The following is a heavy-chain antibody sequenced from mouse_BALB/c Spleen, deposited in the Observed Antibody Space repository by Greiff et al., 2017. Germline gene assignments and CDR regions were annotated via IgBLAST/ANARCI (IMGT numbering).Heavy chain of an antibody. J-gene: IGHJ4*01. Sequence: VHLVESGPGLVAPSQSLSITCTVSGFSLSRYSVHWVRQPPGKGLEWLGMIWGGGSTDYNSALKSRLSISKDNSKSQVFLKMNSLQTDDTAMYYCARSGSTMVTREVYAMDYWGQGTSVTVSS. D-gene: IGHD2-2*01. CDR3: ARSGSTMVTREVYAMDY. CDR1: GFSLSRYS. V-gene: IGHV2-6-4*01. CDR2: IWGGGST.